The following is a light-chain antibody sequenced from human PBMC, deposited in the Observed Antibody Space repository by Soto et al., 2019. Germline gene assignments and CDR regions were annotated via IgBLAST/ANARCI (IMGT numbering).Light chain of an antibody. Sequence: DIQMTQSPSTLSASVGDRATITCRASQSISTWLAWYQQNPGKAPKLLIYKASSLRNGVPSRFSGSGSGTDFTLTIDSLQPDDFASYYCQQYSGYPPTFGQGTKLEIK. J-gene: IGKJ2*01. V-gene: IGKV1-5*03. CDR2: KAS. CDR3: QQYSGYPPT. CDR1: QSISTW.